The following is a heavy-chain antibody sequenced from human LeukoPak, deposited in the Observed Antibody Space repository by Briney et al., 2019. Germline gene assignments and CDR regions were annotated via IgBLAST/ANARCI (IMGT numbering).Heavy chain of an antibody. CDR2: ISYDGSNK. Sequence: PGGSLRLSCAASGFTFSSYAMHWVRQAPGKGLEWVAVISYDGSNKYYADSVKGRFTISRDNSKNTLYLQMNSLRAEDTAIYYCAKAEGKNPTGGRWLDWGQGTLVTVSS. CDR3: AKAEGKNPTGGRWLD. CDR1: GFTFSSYA. D-gene: IGHD6-19*01. J-gene: IGHJ4*02. V-gene: IGHV3-30-3*01.